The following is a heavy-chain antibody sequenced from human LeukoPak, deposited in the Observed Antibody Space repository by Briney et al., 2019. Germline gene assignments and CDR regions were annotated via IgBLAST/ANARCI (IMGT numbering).Heavy chain of an antibody. CDR1: GYSISSGYY. CDR2: IYTSGST. V-gene: IGHV4-4*07. CDR3: ARDRAGVRSYYYYYMDV. J-gene: IGHJ6*03. D-gene: IGHD2-8*01. Sequence: SETLSLTCTVSGYSISSGYYWGWIRQPAGKGLEWIGRIYTSGSTNYNPSLKSRVTMSVDTSKNQFSLKLSSVTAADTAVYYCARDRAGVRSYYYYYMDVWGKGTTVTVSS.